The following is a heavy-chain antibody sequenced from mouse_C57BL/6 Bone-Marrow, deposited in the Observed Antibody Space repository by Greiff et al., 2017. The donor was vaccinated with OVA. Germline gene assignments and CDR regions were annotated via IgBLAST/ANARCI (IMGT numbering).Heavy chain of an antibody. Sequence: VQLQQPGAELVKPGASVKLSCKASGYTFTSYWMHWVKQRPGQGLEWIGMIHPNSGSTNYNEKFKSKATLTVDKSSSTAYMQLSSLTSEDSAVYYCARWKRSFYFDYWGQGTTLTVSS. V-gene: IGHV1-64*01. J-gene: IGHJ2*01. CDR3: ARWKRSFYFDY. CDR1: GYTFTSYW. CDR2: IHPNSGST.